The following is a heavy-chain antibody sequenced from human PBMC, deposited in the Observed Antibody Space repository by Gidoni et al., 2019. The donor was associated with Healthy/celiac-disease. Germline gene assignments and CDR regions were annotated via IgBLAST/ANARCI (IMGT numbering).Heavy chain of an antibody. J-gene: IGHJ4*02. CDR3: ARDGPYYGARYFDY. V-gene: IGHV4-61*02. Sequence: QVQLQESGPGLVKPSQTLSLTCTVSGGSISSGSYYWSWIRQPAGKGLEWIGRIYTSGSTNYNPSLKSRVTISVDTSKNQFSLKLSSVTAADTAVYYCARDGPYYGARYFDYWGQGTLVTVSS. CDR2: IYTSGST. CDR1: GGSISSGSYY. D-gene: IGHD4-17*01.